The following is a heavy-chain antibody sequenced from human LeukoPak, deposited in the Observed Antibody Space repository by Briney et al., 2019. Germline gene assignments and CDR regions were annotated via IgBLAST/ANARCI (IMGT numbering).Heavy chain of an antibody. CDR3: IRGAASGSYYGFDV. J-gene: IGHJ6*02. Sequence: GGSLRLSCAASGFTFSGSTMHWVRQASGKGREWVGRIRSKANNYATAYATSVKGRFTLSRDDSKNTAYLQMNSLKTEDTAVYYCIRGAASGSYYGFDVWGQGATVTVSS. CDR1: GFTFSGST. CDR2: IRSKANNYAT. D-gene: IGHD1-26*01. V-gene: IGHV3-73*01.